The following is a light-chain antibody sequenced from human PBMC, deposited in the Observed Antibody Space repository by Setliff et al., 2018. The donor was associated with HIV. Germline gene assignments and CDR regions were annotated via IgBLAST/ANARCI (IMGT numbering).Light chain of an antibody. CDR3: SSYAITNTLP. Sequence: QSVLTQPASVSGSPGQSITISCTGTSRDVGGYNYVSWDQQHPGKAPKLIIYEVRNRPSGVSSRFSGSKSGNTASLTISGLQTEDEADYYCSSYAITNTLPFGTGTKVTVL. J-gene: IGLJ1*01. V-gene: IGLV2-14*01. CDR2: EVR. CDR1: SRDVGGYNY.